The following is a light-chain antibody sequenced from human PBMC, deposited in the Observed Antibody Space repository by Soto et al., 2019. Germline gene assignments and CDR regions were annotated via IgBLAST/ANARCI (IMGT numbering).Light chain of an antibody. Sequence: DIVLTQTPLSSPVTLGQPASISCRSSQSLVHSDGKTYLSWLQQRPGQPPRLLFYKVSNRFSGVPDRLSGSGAGTDFTLKISRVEAEDVGVYSCMQATQLRTFGQGTKLEIK. CDR1: QSLVHSDGKTY. V-gene: IGKV2-24*01. J-gene: IGKJ2*01. CDR2: KVS. CDR3: MQATQLRT.